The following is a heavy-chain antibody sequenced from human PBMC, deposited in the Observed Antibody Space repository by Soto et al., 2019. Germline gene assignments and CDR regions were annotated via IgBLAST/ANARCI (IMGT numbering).Heavy chain of an antibody. CDR1: GFSLSDVY. J-gene: IGHJ5*02. Sequence: PGGSLRLSCAASGFSLSDVYMDWVRQAPGKGLEWVGRSRNKARSYSTEYAASVKGRFIISRDESNNSLYLQMNSLKTEDTAVYYCVKRNGGDWFDPWGQGTLVTVSS. D-gene: IGHD3-10*01. V-gene: IGHV3-72*01. CDR3: VKRNGGDWFDP. CDR2: SRNKARSYST.